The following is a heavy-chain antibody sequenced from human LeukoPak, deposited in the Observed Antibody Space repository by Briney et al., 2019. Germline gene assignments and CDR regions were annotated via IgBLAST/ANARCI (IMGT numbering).Heavy chain of an antibody. J-gene: IGHJ4*02. Sequence: PGGSLRLSCAASGFTFSSYGMHWVRQAPGKGLEWVAVIWYDGSNKYYADSVKGRFTISRDNSKNTLYLQMNSLRAEDTAVYYCAKSRGCSSTSCLVDYWGQGTLVTVSS. V-gene: IGHV3-33*06. D-gene: IGHD2-2*01. CDR3: AKSRGCSSTSCLVDY. CDR2: IWYDGSNK. CDR1: GFTFSSYG.